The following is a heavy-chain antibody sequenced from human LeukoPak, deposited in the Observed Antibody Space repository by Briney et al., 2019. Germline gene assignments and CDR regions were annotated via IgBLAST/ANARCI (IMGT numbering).Heavy chain of an antibody. J-gene: IGHJ4*02. Sequence: GGSLRLSCAASGFTFSSYAMSWVRQAPGKGLEWVSAISGSGGSTYYADSVKGRFTISRDNSKNTLYLQRNSLRAEDTAVYYCAKDLSTNDFWSGYYYFDYWRQGTLVTVSS. D-gene: IGHD3-3*01. CDR3: AKDLSTNDFWSGYYYFDY. CDR1: GFTFSSYA. CDR2: ISGSGGST. V-gene: IGHV3-23*01.